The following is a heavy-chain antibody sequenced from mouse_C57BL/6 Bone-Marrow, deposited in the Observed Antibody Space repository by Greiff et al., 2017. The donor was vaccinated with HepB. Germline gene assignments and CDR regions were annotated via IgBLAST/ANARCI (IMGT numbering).Heavy chain of an antibody. J-gene: IGHJ3*01. CDR3: ARGRLRRGAWFAY. V-gene: IGHV1-64*01. CDR2: IHPNSGST. CDR1: GYNFTSYW. Sequence: VQLQQPGAELVKPGASVKLSCKASGYNFTSYWMHWVKQRPGQGLEWIGMIHPNSGSTNYNEKFKSKATLTVDKSSSTAYMQLSSLTSKDSAVYYCARGRLRRGAWFAYWGQGTLVTVSA. D-gene: IGHD2-4*01.